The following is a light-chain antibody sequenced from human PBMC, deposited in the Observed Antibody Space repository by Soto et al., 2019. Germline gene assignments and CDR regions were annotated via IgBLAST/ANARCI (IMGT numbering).Light chain of an antibody. CDR1: SSDVGGYNY. CDR3: TSYTRSSTLV. Sequence: QSALTQPASVSGSPGQSITISCTGTSSDVGGYNYVSWYQQHPGKAPKLMIYGVRNRPSGVSNRFSGSKSGNTASLTISGXXAEDEADYFCTSYTRSSTLVFGGGTKLTVL. V-gene: IGLV2-14*03. J-gene: IGLJ2*01. CDR2: GVR.